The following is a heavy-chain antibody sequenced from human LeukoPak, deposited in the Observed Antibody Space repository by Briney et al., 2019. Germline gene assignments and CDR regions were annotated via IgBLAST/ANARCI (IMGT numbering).Heavy chain of an antibody. CDR1: GFSLSSYS. CDR3: ARESGSGSYFAY. D-gene: IGHD3-10*01. V-gene: IGHV3-48*02. Sequence: GGSLRLSCAASGFSLSSYSMNWVRQAPGKGLEWVSYIRSSSSATYYADSVKGRFTISRDNAKNSLYLQMNSLRDEDTAVYYCARESGSGSYFAYWGKGALLTVSS. J-gene: IGHJ4*02. CDR2: IRSSSSAT.